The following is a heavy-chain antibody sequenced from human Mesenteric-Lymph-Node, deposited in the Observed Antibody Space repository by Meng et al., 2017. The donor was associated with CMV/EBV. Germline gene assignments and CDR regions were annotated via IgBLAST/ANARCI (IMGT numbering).Heavy chain of an antibody. CDR2: INSDGSTT. CDR1: GVNFNSYW. Sequence: GESLKISCAASGVNFNSYWMHWVRQAPGKGLVWVSRINSDGSTTIYADSVKGRFTISRDNAKSTLFLQMNSLRAEDTAVYYCARDRCSSTSCSNWFDPWGQGTLVTVSS. V-gene: IGHV3-74*01. CDR3: ARDRCSSTSCSNWFDP. D-gene: IGHD2-2*01. J-gene: IGHJ5*02.